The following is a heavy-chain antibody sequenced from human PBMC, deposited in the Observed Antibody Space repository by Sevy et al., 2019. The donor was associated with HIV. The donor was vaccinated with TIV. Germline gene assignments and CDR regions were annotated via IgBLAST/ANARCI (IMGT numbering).Heavy chain of an antibody. Sequence: SETLSLTCTVSGGSISNSAYYWGWIRQPPGKGLEWIGNIYYNGNTYYKPSLKSRVTISVDTSKNHFSLKLTSVTAADTAVYYCARWTMGITMIQGEFDSWGQGTLVTVSS. V-gene: IGHV4-39*02. CDR3: ARWTMGITMIQGEFDS. D-gene: IGHD3-10*01. CDR1: GGSISNSAYY. J-gene: IGHJ5*01. CDR2: IYYNGNT.